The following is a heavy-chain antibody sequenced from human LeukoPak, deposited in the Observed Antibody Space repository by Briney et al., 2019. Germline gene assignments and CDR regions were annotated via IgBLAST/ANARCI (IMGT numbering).Heavy chain of an antibody. D-gene: IGHD4-23*01. J-gene: IGHJ4*02. CDR1: GGSISSYY. V-gene: IGHV4-59*08. CDR2: IYYSGST. CDR3: ARIDYGGNGDY. Sequence: SETLSLTCTVSGGSISSYYWSWIRQPPGKGLEWIGYIYYSGSTNYNPSLKSRVTISVDTSKNQFSLKLSSVTAADTAVYYCARIDYGGNGDYWGQGTLVTVSS.